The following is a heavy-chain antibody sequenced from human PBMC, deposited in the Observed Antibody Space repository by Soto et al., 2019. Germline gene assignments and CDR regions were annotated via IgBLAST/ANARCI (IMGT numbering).Heavy chain of an antibody. J-gene: IGHJ6*02. CDR1: GGSISSYY. CDR3: ARENYYGSGSYYHYYGMDV. CDR2: IYYSGST. D-gene: IGHD3-10*01. Sequence: SETLSLTCTVSGGSISSYYWSWIRQPPGQGLEWIGYIYYSGSTNYNPSLKSRVTISVDTSKNQFSLKLSSVTAADTAVYYCARENYYGSGSYYHYYGMDVWGQGTTVTVS. V-gene: IGHV4-59*01.